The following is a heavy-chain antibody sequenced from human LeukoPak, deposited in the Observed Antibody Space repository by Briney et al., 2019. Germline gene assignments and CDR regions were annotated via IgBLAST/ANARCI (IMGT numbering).Heavy chain of an antibody. D-gene: IGHD2-21*02. CDR1: AFTFSSYS. CDR2: ISGSGGTT. J-gene: IGHJ4*02. V-gene: IGHV3-23*01. CDR3: ATEATYCTAACYSLSDY. Sequence: GGSLRLSCAASAFTFSSYSLTWVRQAPGKGLEWVSLISGSGGTTHYADSVRGRFTISRDNSKNTLYLQMNTLRAGDTAVYYCATEATYCTAACYSLSDYWGQGTLVTVSS.